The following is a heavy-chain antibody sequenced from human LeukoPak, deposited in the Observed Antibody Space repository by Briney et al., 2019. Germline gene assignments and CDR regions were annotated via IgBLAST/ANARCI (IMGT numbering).Heavy chain of an antibody. Sequence: GGSLRLSCSASGFSFSSYAMHWVRQAPGKGLEWVAVISYDGSNKYYVDSVKGRFTISRDNSKNTLYLQMNSLRAEDTAVYYCARGATVVWKPPFDPWGQGTLGTVSS. V-gene: IGHV3-30*03. CDR2: ISYDGSNK. J-gene: IGHJ5*02. D-gene: IGHD4-23*01. CDR3: ARGATVVWKPPFDP. CDR1: GFSFSSYA.